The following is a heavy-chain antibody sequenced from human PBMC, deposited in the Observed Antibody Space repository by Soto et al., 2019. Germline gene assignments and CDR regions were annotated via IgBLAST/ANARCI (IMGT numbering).Heavy chain of an antibody. Sequence: GGSLRLSCAASGFTFITYVMHWGRQAPGKGLEWVAVIWYDGSNKYYADSVKGRFTISRDNSKNTLYLQMNSLRAEDTAVYYCAREDGSGNWPGSWGQGTLVTVS. V-gene: IGHV3-33*01. CDR3: AREDGSGNWPGS. D-gene: IGHD3-10*01. CDR2: IWYDGSNK. J-gene: IGHJ5*02. CDR1: GFTFITYV.